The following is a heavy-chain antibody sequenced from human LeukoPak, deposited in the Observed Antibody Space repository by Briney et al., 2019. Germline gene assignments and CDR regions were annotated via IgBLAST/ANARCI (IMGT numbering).Heavy chain of an antibody. CDR2: IYYSGSA. CDR3: ARLGVGNWFDP. CDR1: GGSISSSSYY. J-gene: IGHJ5*02. V-gene: IGHV4-61*05. D-gene: IGHD3-3*01. Sequence: SETLSLTCTVSGGSISSSSYYWGWIRQPPGKTLEWIGFIYYSGSASYNPSLKSRVTISVDTSKNQFSLKLNSVTAADTAVYYCARLGVGNWFDPWGQGTLVTVSS.